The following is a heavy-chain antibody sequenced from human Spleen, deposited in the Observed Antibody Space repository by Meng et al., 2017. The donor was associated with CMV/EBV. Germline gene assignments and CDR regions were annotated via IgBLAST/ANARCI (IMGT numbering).Heavy chain of an antibody. V-gene: IGHV3-7*01. CDR2: IREDGSSK. D-gene: IGHD2-2*02. CDR1: GFTFSTSW. Sequence: GGSLRLSCAASGFTFSTSWMTWVRQAPGKGLEWVANIREDGSSKYYADPVKGRFTISRDNAKNSLFLQMSSLRAEDTAMYYCARAGLGYCSVTSCYNDYWGQGTPVTVSS. CDR3: ARAGLGYCSVTSCYNDY. J-gene: IGHJ4*02.